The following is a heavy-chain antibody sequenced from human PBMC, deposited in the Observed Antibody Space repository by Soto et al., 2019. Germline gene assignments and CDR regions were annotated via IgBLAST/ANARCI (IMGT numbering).Heavy chain of an antibody. Sequence: VQLVQSGAEVKKPGASVILSCKASGYTFNVYYIHCVRQAPGQRLDWMGMIKPSAGSTAYAQKFQGRVTMTRDTSTSTVYMEMGSLTSEDAAVYYCARCDNSGSSDHWGQGTLVSVSS. CDR3: ARCDNSGSSDH. D-gene: IGHD3-22*01. CDR2: IKPSAGST. CDR1: GYTFNVYY. V-gene: IGHV1-46*02. J-gene: IGHJ4*02.